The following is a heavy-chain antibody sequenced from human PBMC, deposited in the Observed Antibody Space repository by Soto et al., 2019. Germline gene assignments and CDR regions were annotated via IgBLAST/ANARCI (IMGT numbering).Heavy chain of an antibody. CDR2: IWYDGSNK. J-gene: IGHJ4*02. CDR1: GFTFSSYG. V-gene: IGHV3-33*01. Sequence: GGSLRLSCAASGFTFSSYGMHWVRQAPGKGLEWVAVIWYDGSNKYYADSVKGRFTISRDNSKNTLYLQMNSLRAEDTAVYYCARDSADYYDSSGYSSEFDYWGQGTLVTVSS. D-gene: IGHD3-22*01. CDR3: ARDSADYYDSSGYSSEFDY.